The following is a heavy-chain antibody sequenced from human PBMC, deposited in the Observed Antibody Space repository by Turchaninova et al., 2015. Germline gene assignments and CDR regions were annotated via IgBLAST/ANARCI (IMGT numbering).Heavy chain of an antibody. CDR1: GNTFPVYY. V-gene: IGHV1-2*01. D-gene: IGHD2-2*01. CDR2: INPNSGGT. Sequence: QVQLVQSGAAVQKPGATVTVSCKASGNTFPVYYMAWGRQAPGQGIEGMGRINPNSGGTNYAQKFQGRVTSTRDTSISTAYMELSRLRSDDTAVYYCARGYRYCSSTSCLSYYFDYWGQGTLVTVSS. CDR3: ARGYRYCSSTSCLSYYFDY. J-gene: IGHJ4*02.